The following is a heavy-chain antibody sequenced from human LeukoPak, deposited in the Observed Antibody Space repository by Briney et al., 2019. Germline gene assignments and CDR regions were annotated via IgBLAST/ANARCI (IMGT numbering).Heavy chain of an antibody. CDR1: GFMFSSYW. J-gene: IGHJ4*02. D-gene: IGHD5-24*01. CDR2: ITQDGSEK. CDR3: ARDYVAMSTIRDFGS. Sequence: PGGSLRLSCAASGFMFSSYWMSWVRQAPGKGLEWLANITQDGSEKYYVDSVKGRFTISRDNAKNSLYLQMNSLRADDTAVYYCARDYVAMSTIRDFGSWGQGTLVTVSS. V-gene: IGHV3-7*05.